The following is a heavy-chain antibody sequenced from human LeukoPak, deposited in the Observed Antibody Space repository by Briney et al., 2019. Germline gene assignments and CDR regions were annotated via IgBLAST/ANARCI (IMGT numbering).Heavy chain of an antibody. Sequence: GSLRLSCAGSGFTFSTSALHWVRQAPGKGLEYVSSISSDGGFTYYANSLKGRFTISRDNSKNTLYLQMGSLRAEDMAVYYCARAQGYCSSGSCYFDYWGQGTLVTVSS. CDR2: ISSDGGFT. CDR1: GFTFSTSA. J-gene: IGHJ4*02. V-gene: IGHV3-64*01. CDR3: ARAQGYCSSGSCYFDY. D-gene: IGHD2-15*01.